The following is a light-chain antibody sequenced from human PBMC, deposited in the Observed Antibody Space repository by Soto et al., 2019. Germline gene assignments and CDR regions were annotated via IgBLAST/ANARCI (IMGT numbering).Light chain of an antibody. CDR1: SSDVGGYNY. CDR2: EVN. J-gene: IGLJ1*01. CDR3: SSYTSSSTPYV. V-gene: IGLV2-14*01. Sequence: QSALTQPASVSGSPGQSITISCTGTSSDVGGYNYVSWYQQHPGKAPKLMIYEVNNRPSGASNRFSGSKSGNTASLTISGLQAEDEADYYCSSYTSSSTPYVFGTGTKVTVL.